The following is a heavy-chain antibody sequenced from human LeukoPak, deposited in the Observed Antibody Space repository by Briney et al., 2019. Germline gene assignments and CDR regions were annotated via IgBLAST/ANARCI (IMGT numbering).Heavy chain of an antibody. J-gene: IGHJ4*02. CDR3: ATDGYHYFDY. CDR1: GFTFSSYA. Sequence: GGSLRLSCAASGFTFSSYAMSWVRQAPGKGLEWVSAISGSGGSTYYADSVRGRFTISRDNSKNTLYLQMNSLRAEDTAVYYCATDGYHYFDYWGQGTLVTVSS. CDR2: ISGSGGST. D-gene: IGHD5-12*01. V-gene: IGHV3-23*01.